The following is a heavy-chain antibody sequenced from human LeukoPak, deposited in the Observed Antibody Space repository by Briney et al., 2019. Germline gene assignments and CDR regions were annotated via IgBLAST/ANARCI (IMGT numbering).Heavy chain of an antibody. CDR1: GGSMSGYC. CDR2: IFYTGRT. D-gene: IGHD2-15*01. J-gene: IGHJ4*02. Sequence: SETLSLTCTVSGGSMSGYCWTWIRQPPGKGLEWMGYIFYTGRTSYNPSLKSRVTMSVATSKNQFSLKLNSVSAADTAVYYCARGVVVVVAATFDYWGQGTLVTVSS. CDR3: ARGVVVVVAATFDY. V-gene: IGHV4-59*01.